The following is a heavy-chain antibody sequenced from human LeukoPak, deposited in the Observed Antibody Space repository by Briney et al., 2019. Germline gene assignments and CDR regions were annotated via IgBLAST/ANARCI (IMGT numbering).Heavy chain of an antibody. CDR3: ARGVMVTALWSEKWFEF. Sequence: ASVKVSCKASGYTLSDYYMHWVRQAPGQGPEWMGWINPNSGGTNYAQKFQGRVTMTWDTSISTAYMELSRLRFDDTAVYYCARGVMVTALWSEKWFEFWGQGTLVTVSS. D-gene: IGHD2-21*02. CDR1: GYTLSDYY. CDR2: INPNSGGT. J-gene: IGHJ5*01. V-gene: IGHV1-2*02.